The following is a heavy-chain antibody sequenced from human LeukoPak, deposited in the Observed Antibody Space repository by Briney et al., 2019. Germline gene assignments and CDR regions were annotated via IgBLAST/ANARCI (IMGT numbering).Heavy chain of an antibody. Sequence: SETLSLTCTVSGGSISNGDHYWSWIRQHPGTGLEWIGHIYYSGSTYYNPSLKSRGIISVDTSKNQFSLKLSSVTAADTAVYYCARAAVEMATIQHDYWGQGTLVTVSS. CDR2: IYYSGST. D-gene: IGHD5-24*01. V-gene: IGHV4-31*03. CDR1: GGSISNGDHY. J-gene: IGHJ4*02. CDR3: ARAAVEMATIQHDY.